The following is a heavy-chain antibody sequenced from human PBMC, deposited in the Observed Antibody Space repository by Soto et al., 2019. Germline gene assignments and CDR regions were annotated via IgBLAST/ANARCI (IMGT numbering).Heavy chain of an antibody. V-gene: IGHV1-69*13. CDR2: IIPIFGTA. CDR1: GGTFSSYA. J-gene: IGHJ3*02. CDR3: ARGSGGDSGGAFDI. Sequence: SVKVSCKASGGTFSSYAISWVRQAPGQGLEWMGGIIPIFGTASYAQKFQGRVTITADESTSTAYMELSSLRSEDTAVYYCARGSGGDSGGAFDIWGQGTMVTVSS. D-gene: IGHD2-21*02.